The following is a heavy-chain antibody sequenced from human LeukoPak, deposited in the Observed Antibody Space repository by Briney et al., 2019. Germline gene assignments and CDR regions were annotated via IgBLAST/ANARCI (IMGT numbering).Heavy chain of an antibody. CDR1: GFTFTNYW. CDR3: GRINYGDYA. V-gene: IGHV3-7*01. CDR2: IKEDGSDT. Sequence: PGGSLRLSCAASGFTFTNYWKSWVRQAPGKGLEWVANIKEDGSDTHYVDSVKGRFTISRDNAKNSLYLQMTSLRAEDTAVYFCGRINYGDYAWGQGTLVTVSS. D-gene: IGHD4-17*01. J-gene: IGHJ5*02.